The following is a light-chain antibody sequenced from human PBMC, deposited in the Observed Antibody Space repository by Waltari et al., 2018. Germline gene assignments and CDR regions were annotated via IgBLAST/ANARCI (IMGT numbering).Light chain of an antibody. V-gene: IGKV3-20*01. Sequence: EIVLTQSSGTLSLSTGERATLSCRASQSVSKYLAWYQQKPGKAPRLLIYHASTRAAGIPDRFSGSGYGTDFSLTISILEAEDFAVYYCQHYVSLPATFGQGTKVEIK. CDR1: QSVSKY. J-gene: IGKJ1*01. CDR2: HAS. CDR3: QHYVSLPAT.